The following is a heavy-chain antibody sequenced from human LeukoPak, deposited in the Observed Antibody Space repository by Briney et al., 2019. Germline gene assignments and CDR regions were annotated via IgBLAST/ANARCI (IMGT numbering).Heavy chain of an antibody. CDR2: ISAYNGNT. Sequence: ASVKVSCKASGYTFTSYGISWVRQAPGQGLEWMGWISAYNGNTNYAQKLQGRITMTTDTSTSTAYMELRSLRSDDTAVFYCARDHTYYYDSSAYNYSFWDYWGQGTLVTVSS. CDR1: GYTFTSYG. CDR3: ARDHTYYYDSSAYNYSFWDY. V-gene: IGHV1-18*01. D-gene: IGHD3-22*01. J-gene: IGHJ4*02.